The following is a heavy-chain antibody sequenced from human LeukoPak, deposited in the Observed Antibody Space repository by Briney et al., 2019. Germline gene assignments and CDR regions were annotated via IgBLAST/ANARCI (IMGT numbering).Heavy chain of an antibody. D-gene: IGHD1-26*01. V-gene: IGHV3-23*01. J-gene: IGHJ4*02. CDR2: INGSGGST. Sequence: GGSLRLSCAASGFTFSSYAMSWVRQAPGKGLEWVSDINGSGGSTYYADSVKGRFTISRDNSKNTLYLQMNSLRGEDTAVYYCAKDSLRGRIVGSTTRGVNDYWGQGTLVTVSS. CDR3: AKDSLRGRIVGSTTRGVNDY. CDR1: GFTFSSYA.